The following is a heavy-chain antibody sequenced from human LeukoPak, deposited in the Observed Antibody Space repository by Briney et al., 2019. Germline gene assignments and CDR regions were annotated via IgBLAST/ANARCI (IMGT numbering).Heavy chain of an antibody. J-gene: IGHJ4*02. CDR2: IIPIFGTA. Sequence: SVKVSCKASGGTFSSYAISWVRQAPGQGLEWMGGIIPIFGTANYAQKFQGRVTITADESTSTAYMELSSLRSEDTAVYYCARDWGHYDILTGYYPPLLWGRGTLVTVSS. CDR3: ARDWGHYDILTGYYPPLL. CDR1: GGTFSSYA. V-gene: IGHV1-69*01. D-gene: IGHD3-9*01.